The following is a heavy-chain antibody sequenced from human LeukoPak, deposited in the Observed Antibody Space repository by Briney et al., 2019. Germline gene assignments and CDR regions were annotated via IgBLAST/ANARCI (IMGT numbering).Heavy chain of an antibody. D-gene: IGHD2-21*02. CDR3: ARDGHCSRLVGCYSVY. Sequence: SVKVSCKASGGTFXIYAISWVRQAPGQGLEWMGRIIPILGIANYAQKFQGRVTITAEKSTSTAYMELSSLRSEDTAVYYCARDGHCSRLVGCYSVYWGQGTLVTVSS. J-gene: IGHJ4*02. CDR1: GGTFXIYA. V-gene: IGHV1-69*04. CDR2: IIPILGIA.